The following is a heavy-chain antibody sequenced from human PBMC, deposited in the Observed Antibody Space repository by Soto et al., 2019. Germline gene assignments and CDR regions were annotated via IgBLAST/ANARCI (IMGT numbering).Heavy chain of an antibody. Sequence: QVQLVQSGAEVKKPGASVKVSCKASGYTFTSYAMHWVRQAPGQRLEWMGWINAGNGNTKYSQKFQGRVTITRDTSASTAYMELSSLRSEDTAVYYCARDDYSGSYYFDYWGQGTLVTVSS. CDR3: ARDDYSGSYYFDY. CDR1: GYTFTSYA. J-gene: IGHJ4*02. V-gene: IGHV1-3*01. D-gene: IGHD1-26*01. CDR2: INAGNGNT.